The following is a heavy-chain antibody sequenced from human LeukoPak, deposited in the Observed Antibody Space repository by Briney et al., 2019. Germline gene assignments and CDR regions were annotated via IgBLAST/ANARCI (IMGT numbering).Heavy chain of an antibody. D-gene: IGHD3-10*01. J-gene: IGHJ5*02. CDR2: IKQDGSET. CDR1: GFTFSNYW. CDR3: TRDQNFYGSGRGFDP. Sequence: GGSLRLSCVASGFTFSNYWMSWVRQAPGKGLEWVINIKQDGSETYSVDSVKGRFTISRDNARNSVYLQMNSLRAEDTAIYYCTRDQNFYGSGRGFDPWGQGTLVTVSS. V-gene: IGHV3-7*01.